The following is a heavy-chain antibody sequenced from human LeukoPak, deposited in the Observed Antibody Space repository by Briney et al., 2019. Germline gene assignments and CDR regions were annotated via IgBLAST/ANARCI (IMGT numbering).Heavy chain of an antibody. Sequence: SETLSLTCTVSGGPIYSYYWSWMRQTAGKGLEWIGRLYPGVSTNNYNPSLKSRVSMSVDTSKNQFALKLSAVTAADTAVYYCARLKFYDSTGYSPDHYMDVWGKGTTVTVSS. CDR2: LYPGVSTN. J-gene: IGHJ6*03. CDR3: ARLKFYDSTGYSPDHYMDV. D-gene: IGHD3-22*01. CDR1: GGPIYSYY. V-gene: IGHV4-4*07.